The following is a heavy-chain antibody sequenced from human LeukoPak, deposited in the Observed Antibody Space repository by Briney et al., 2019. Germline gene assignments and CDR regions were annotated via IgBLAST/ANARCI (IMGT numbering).Heavy chain of an antibody. CDR3: ARGWLQPYWYFDL. Sequence: ASVKVSCKASGYTFSNYGISWVRQATGQGLEWMGWISPYNGNTDYAQKLQGRVTMTTDTSTTTGYMELRSLRSDDTAVYYCARGWLQPYWYFDLWGRGTVVTVSS. CDR2: ISPYNGNT. D-gene: IGHD5-24*01. J-gene: IGHJ2*01. V-gene: IGHV1-18*01. CDR1: GYTFSNYG.